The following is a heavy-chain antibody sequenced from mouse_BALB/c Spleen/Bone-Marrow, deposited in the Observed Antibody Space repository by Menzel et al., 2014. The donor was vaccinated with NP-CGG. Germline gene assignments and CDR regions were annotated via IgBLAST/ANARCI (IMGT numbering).Heavy chain of an antibody. D-gene: IGHD4-1*01. J-gene: IGHJ4*01. CDR2: IDPANGNT. V-gene: IGHV14-3*02. CDR3: ARWEYYAMDY. Sequence: VQLKQSGAELVKQGASVKLSCTASGFNIKDTYMHWVKQRPEQGLEWIGRIDPANGNTKYDPKFQGRATITADTSSNTAYLQLSSLTSEDTAVYYCARWEYYAMDYWGQGTSVTVSS. CDR1: GFNIKDTY.